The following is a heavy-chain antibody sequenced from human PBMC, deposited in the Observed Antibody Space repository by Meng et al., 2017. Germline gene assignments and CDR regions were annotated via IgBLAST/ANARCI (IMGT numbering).Heavy chain of an antibody. CDR3: AREIAVAGQKDYYYYGMDV. Sequence: GESLKISCAASGFTVSSNYMSWVRQAPGKGLEWVSVIYSGGSTYYADSVKGRFTISRDNSKNTLYLQMNSLRAEDTAVYYCAREIAVAGQKDYYYYGMDVWGQGTTVTVSS. J-gene: IGHJ6*02. CDR2: IYSGGST. CDR1: GFTVSSNY. V-gene: IGHV3-66*02. D-gene: IGHD6-19*01.